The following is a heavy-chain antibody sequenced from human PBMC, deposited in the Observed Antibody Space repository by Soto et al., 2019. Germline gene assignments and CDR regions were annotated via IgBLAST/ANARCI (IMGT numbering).Heavy chain of an antibody. CDR2: INHSGST. CDR3: ARVTGRYYYGMDV. Sequence: SETLSLTCAVYGGSFSGYYWSWIRQPPGKGLEWIGEINHSGSTNYNPSLKSRVTISVDTSKNQFSLRLSSVTAADTAVYYCARVTGRYYYGMDVWGQGTTVT. V-gene: IGHV4-34*01. J-gene: IGHJ6*02. CDR1: GGSFSGYY.